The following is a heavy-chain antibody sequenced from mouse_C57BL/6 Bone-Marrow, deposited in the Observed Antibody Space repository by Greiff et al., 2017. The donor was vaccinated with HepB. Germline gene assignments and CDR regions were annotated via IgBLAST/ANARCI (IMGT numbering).Heavy chain of an antibody. V-gene: IGHV5-6*01. CDR2: ISSGGSYT. D-gene: IGHD3-2*02. CDR3: ARPRDSSPLAY. CDR1: GFTFSSYG. J-gene: IGHJ3*01. Sequence: EVQGVESGGDLVKPGGSLKLSCAASGFTFSSYGMSWVRQTPDKRLEWVATISSGGSYTYYPDSVKGRFTISRDNAKNTLYLQMSSLKSEDTAMYDCARPRDSSPLAYWGQGTLVTVSA.